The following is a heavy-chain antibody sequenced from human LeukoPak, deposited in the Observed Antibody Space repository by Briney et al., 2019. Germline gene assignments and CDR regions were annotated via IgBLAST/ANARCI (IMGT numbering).Heavy chain of an antibody. D-gene: IGHD1-1*01. J-gene: IGHJ4*02. V-gene: IGHV4-59*11. CDR1: GGSISPHF. CDR3: ARCNWNDDPEIGY. Sequence: PSETLSLTCTVSGGSISPHFWTWIRQPPGKGLEWIGYIYYSGSSYYNPSLESRLTISLDTSKNQFSLRLTSVTPADTAVYYCARCNWNDDPEIGYWGQGILVTVSS. CDR2: IYYSGSS.